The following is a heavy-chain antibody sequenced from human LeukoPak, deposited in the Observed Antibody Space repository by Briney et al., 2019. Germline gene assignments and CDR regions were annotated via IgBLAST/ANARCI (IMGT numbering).Heavy chain of an antibody. D-gene: IGHD4-11*01. CDR2: VFSSGTT. CDR3: ARSYLTVTGWFDP. CDR1: SASITTSSYY. J-gene: IGHJ5*02. V-gene: IGHV4-39*01. Sequence: PSETLSLTCAVSSASITTSSYYWGWIRQPPGKGLEWIASVFSSGTTYYNPSLKSRVTISVDTSKNQFSLKLSSVTAADTAVYYCARSYLTVTGWFDPWGQGTLVTVSS.